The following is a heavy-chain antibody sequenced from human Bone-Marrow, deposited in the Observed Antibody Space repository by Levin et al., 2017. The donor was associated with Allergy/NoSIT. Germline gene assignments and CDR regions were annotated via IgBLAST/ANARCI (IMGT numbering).Heavy chain of an antibody. V-gene: IGHV3-66*01. CDR3: ASKSVRFLGTTPSCFEWGYDG. D-gene: IGHD3-3*01. Sequence: GGSLRLSCAASGFTVSGTDMSWLRQAPGKGLEWVSVIHSGDTTYYADSVKGRFTISRDNSKNTLSLQMNSLRVEDTAVYYCASKSVRFLGTTPSCFEWGYDGWGQGTTVTVSS. CDR1: GFTVSGTD. J-gene: IGHJ6*02. CDR2: IHSGDTT.